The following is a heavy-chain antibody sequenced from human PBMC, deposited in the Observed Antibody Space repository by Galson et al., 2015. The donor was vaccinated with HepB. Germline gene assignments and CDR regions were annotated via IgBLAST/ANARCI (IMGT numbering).Heavy chain of an antibody. D-gene: IGHD3-9*01. CDR3: ARDRTGGHARYFFDP. CDR1: GFTFTSYV. CDR2: INSGNGNT. V-gene: IGHV1-3*01. Sequence: SVKASCKASGFTFTSYVIHWLRQAPGQRLEWMGWINSGNGNTKYSQKFQGRVTITRDTSASTAFMELSSLTSEDTAVYFCARDRTGGHARYFFDPWGQGTLVTVSS. J-gene: IGHJ5*02.